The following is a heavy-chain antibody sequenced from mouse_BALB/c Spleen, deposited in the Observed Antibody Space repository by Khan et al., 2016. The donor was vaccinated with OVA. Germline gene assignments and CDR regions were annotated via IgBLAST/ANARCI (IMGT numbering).Heavy chain of an antibody. V-gene: IGHV3-2*02. J-gene: IGHJ2*01. D-gene: IGHD2-14*01. CDR1: GYSITSGYG. Sequence: EVKLLESGPGLVKPSQSLSLTCTVTGYSITSGYGWNWIRQFPGNKLEWMGYISYSGSTNYNPSLKSRISITRDTSKNQFFLQLNSVTTEDSSTYYGARTDRRKYWGQGTTLTVSS. CDR3: ARTDRRKY. CDR2: ISYSGST.